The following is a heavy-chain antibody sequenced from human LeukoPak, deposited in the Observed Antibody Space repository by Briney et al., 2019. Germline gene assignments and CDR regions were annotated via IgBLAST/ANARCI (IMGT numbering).Heavy chain of an antibody. J-gene: IGHJ4*02. CDR1: GYTFTSYD. V-gene: IGHV1-8*01. CDR3: ARGQKRSGWYWPSNY. D-gene: IGHD6-19*01. Sequence: ASVKVSCKASGYTFTSYDISWVRQATGQGLEWMGWMNPNSGNTGYAQKFQGRVTMTRNTSISTAYMELSSLRSEDTAVYYCARGQKRSGWYWPSNYWGQGTLVTVSS. CDR2: MNPNSGNT.